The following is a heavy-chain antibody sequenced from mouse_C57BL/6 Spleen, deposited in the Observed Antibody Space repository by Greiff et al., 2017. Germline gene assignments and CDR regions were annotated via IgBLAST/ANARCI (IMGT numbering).Heavy chain of an antibody. Sequence: QVQLQQPGTELVKPGASVKLSCKASGYTFTSYWMHWVKQRPGQGLEWIGNINPSNGGTNYNEKFKSKATLTVDKSSSTAYMQLSSLTSEDSAVYYCARERIYYDHDDAMDYWGQGTSVTVSS. V-gene: IGHV1-53*01. D-gene: IGHD2-4*01. CDR1: GYTFTSYW. J-gene: IGHJ4*01. CDR3: ARERIYYDHDDAMDY. CDR2: INPSNGGT.